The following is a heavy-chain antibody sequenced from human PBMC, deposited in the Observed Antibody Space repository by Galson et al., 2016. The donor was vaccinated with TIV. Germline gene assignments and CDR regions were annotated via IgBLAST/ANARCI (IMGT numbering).Heavy chain of an antibody. Sequence: PALVKPPQTLTLTCTFSGFSLSRSRMCVTWMRQPPGKALEWLARIDGDDDTYYNNFLATRLFITKDTSRNQVVLTLTNLDPADTATYYCARASSDYFCNYGMDVWGQGTTVTVS. CDR1: GFSLSRSRMC. CDR2: IDGDDDT. J-gene: IGHJ6*02. CDR3: ARASSDYFCNYGMDV. D-gene: IGHD6-19*01. V-gene: IGHV2-70*11.